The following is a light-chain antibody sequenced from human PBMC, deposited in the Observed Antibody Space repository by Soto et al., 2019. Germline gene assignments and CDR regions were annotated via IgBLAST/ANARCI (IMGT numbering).Light chain of an antibody. V-gene: IGLV1-40*01. CDR3: QSYDSSLSRV. J-gene: IGLJ2*01. CDR1: SSNIGAGYD. Sequence: QSVLTQPPSVSGAPGQRVTISCTGSSSNIGAGYDVHWYQQLPGTAPKLLIYGNSNRPSGAPDRFFGSKSGTSASLAITRLQAEDEANYYCQSYDSSLSRVFGGGTKLTVL. CDR2: GNS.